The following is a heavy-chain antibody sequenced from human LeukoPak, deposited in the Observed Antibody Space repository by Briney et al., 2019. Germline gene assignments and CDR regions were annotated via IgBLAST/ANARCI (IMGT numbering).Heavy chain of an antibody. CDR2: IYYSGST. V-gene: IGHV4-39*01. CDR1: GGSISSSSYY. J-gene: IGHJ5*02. CDR3: ARLSSWPLNWFDP. D-gene: IGHD6-13*01. Sequence: SETLSLTCTVSGGSISSSSYYWGWIRQPPGKGLEWIGSIYYSGSTYYNPSLKSRVTISVDTSKSQFSLKLSSVTAADTAVYYCARLSSWPLNWFDPWGQGTLVTVSS.